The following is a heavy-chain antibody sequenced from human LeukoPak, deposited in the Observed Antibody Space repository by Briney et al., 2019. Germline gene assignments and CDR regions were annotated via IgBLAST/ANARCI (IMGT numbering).Heavy chain of an antibody. D-gene: IGHD5-24*01. CDR3: AKGTGWQWLQWDY. V-gene: IGHV3-23*01. J-gene: IGHJ4*02. CDR2: ISGSGGST. Sequence: PGGSLRLSCAASGFTFSSYAMSWVRQAPGKGLEWVSAISGSGGSTYYADSVKGRFTISRDNSKNALYLQMNSLRAEDTAVYYCAKGTGWQWLQWDYWGQGTLVTVSS. CDR1: GFTFSSYA.